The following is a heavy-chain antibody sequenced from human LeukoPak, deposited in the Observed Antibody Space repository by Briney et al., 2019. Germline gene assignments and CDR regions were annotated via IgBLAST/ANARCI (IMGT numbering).Heavy chain of an antibody. Sequence: SVKVSCKASGGTFSSYAISWVRQAPGQGLEWMGGIIPIFGTANYAQKFQGRVTITADESTSTAYMDLSSLRSEDTAVYYCARGVIAAEPTRFDYWGQGTLVTVSS. CDR1: GGTFSSYA. V-gene: IGHV1-69*13. CDR2: IIPIFGTA. D-gene: IGHD6-13*01. J-gene: IGHJ4*02. CDR3: ARGVIAAEPTRFDY.